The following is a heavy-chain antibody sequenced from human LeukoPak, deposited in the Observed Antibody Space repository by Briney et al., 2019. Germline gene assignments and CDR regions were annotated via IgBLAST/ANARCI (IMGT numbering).Heavy chain of an antibody. V-gene: IGHV3-43*01. D-gene: IGHD4-23*01. CDR3: AKDINPYDYGGNVDY. Sequence: TGGSLRLSCAAPGFTFDDYTMHWVRQAPGKGLEWVSLISWDGGSTYYADSVKGRFTISRDDSKNSLYLQMNSLRTEDTALYYCAKDINPYDYGGNVDYWGQGTLVTVSS. CDR2: ISWDGGST. CDR1: GFTFDDYT. J-gene: IGHJ4*02.